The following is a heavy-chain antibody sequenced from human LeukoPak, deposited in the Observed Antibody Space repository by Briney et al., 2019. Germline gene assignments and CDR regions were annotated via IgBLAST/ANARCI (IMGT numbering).Heavy chain of an antibody. J-gene: IGHJ3*02. V-gene: IGHV4-34*01. CDR3: ALRYYYDSRKHSDAFDI. CDR2: INHSGST. D-gene: IGHD3-22*01. CDR1: GGSFSGYY. Sequence: SETLSLTCAVYGGSFSGYYWSWIRQPPGKGLEWIGEINHSGSTNYNPSLKSRVTILVDTSKNQFSLKLSSVTAADTAVYYCALRYYYDSRKHSDAFDIWGQGTMVTVSS.